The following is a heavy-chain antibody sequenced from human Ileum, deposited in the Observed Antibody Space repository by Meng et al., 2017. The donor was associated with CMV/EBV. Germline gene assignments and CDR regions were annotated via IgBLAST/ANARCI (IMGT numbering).Heavy chain of an antibody. Sequence: CAVADGSISSSSWWGWVRQPPGKGLEWIGEISLSGTTNYNPSLKSRVTMSLDRSKNLFFMHLNSVTAADTALYYCARLVSMTIYDSWGQGTLVTVSS. CDR1: DGSISSSSW. CDR3: ARLVSMTIYDS. D-gene: IGHD3-3*01. J-gene: IGHJ4*02. V-gene: IGHV4-4*02. CDR2: ISLSGTT.